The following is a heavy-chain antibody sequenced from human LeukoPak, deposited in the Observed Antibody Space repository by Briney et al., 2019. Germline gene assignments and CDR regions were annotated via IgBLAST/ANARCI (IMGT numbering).Heavy chain of an antibody. CDR3: ARVSRYYGSGSYYFDY. V-gene: IGHV1-69*02. J-gene: IGHJ4*02. D-gene: IGHD3-10*01. CDR1: GGTFSSYT. CDR2: IIPILGIA. Sequence: SVKVSCKASGGTFSSYTISWVRQAPGQGLEWMGRIIPILGIANYAQKFQGRVTITADKSTSTAYMELSSLRSEDTAVYYCARVSRYYGSGSYYFDYWGQGTLVTVSS.